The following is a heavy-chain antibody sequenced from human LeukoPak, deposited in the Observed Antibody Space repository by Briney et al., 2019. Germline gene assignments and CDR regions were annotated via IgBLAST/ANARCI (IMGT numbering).Heavy chain of an antibody. CDR3: ARANSGIVGATTVDY. CDR1: GSTFSSYA. CDR2: IIPILGIA. Sequence: ASVKVSCKASGSTFSSYAISWVRQAPGQGLEWMGRIIPILGIANYAQKFQGRVTITADKSTSTAYMELSSLRSEDTAVYYCARANSGIVGATTVDYWGQGTLVTVSS. D-gene: IGHD1-26*01. V-gene: IGHV1-69*04. J-gene: IGHJ4*02.